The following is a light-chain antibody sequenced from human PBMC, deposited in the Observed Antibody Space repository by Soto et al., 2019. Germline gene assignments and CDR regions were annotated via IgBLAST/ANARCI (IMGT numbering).Light chain of an antibody. J-gene: IGKJ5*01. V-gene: IGKV3-20*01. Sequence: EIVLTQSPGTLSLSPGERATLSCRASQSVGRNYLAWYQQKPAQAPRLLIYGASSRATGVPDRFSGSGSGTDFTLTISRLEPEDFAVYYCQQYSGSPPTTFGQGTRLEIE. CDR2: GAS. CDR3: QQYSGSPPTT. CDR1: QSVGRNY.